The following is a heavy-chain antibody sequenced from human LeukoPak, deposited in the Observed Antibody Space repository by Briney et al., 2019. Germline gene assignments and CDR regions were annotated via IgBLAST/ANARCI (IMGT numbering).Heavy chain of an antibody. V-gene: IGHV3-21*01. D-gene: IGHD3-3*01. J-gene: IGHJ4*02. CDR1: GFTFSSYS. CDR2: ISSSSSYI. CDR3: ARDTPPYYDFWSGYYRHLDY. Sequence: GGSLRLSCAASGFTFSSYSMNWVRQAPGKGLEWVSSISSSSSYIYYADSVKGRFTISRDNAKNSLYLQMNSLRAEDTAVYYCARDTPPYYDFWSGYYRHLDYWGQGTLVTVSS.